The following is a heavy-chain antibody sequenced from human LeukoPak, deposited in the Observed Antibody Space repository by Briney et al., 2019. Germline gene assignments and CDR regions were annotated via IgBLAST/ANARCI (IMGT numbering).Heavy chain of an antibody. J-gene: IGHJ4*02. CDR1: GGSISSYY. CDR2: IYYSGST. CDR3: ARENIAVAGMWFDY. Sequence: PSETLSLTCTVSGGSISSYYWSWIRQPPGKGLEWIGYIYYSGSTNYNPSLKSRVTISVDTSKNQFSLKLSSVTAADTAVYYCARENIAVAGMWFDYWGQGTLVTVSS. V-gene: IGHV4-59*01. D-gene: IGHD6-19*01.